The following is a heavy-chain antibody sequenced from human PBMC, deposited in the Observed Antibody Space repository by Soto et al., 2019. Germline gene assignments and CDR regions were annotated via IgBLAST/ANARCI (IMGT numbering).Heavy chain of an antibody. CDR1: GFVFSGYS. Sequence: EVQLVESGGGLVKPGESLRLSCAASGFVFSGYSMNWVRQAPGKGLEWVSGIRGFSPYTFYAESVKGRFTISRDNAKNSLYLQMNSLRAEDTAVYYCARDRGYDAHDYYYNAMDVWGQGTTVTVSS. D-gene: IGHD2-15*01. V-gene: IGHV3-21*01. J-gene: IGHJ6*02. CDR2: IRGFSPYT. CDR3: ARDRGYDAHDYYYNAMDV.